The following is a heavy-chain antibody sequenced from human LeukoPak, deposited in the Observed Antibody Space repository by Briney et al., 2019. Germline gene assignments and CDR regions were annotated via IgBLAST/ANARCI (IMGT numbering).Heavy chain of an antibody. Sequence: PGGSLRLSCAASGFTFDDYGMSWVRQAPGKGLEWVSAISGSGGSTYYADSVKGRFTISRDNSKNTLYLQMNSLRAEDTAVYYCANRIAVAGTVYWGQGTLVTVSS. D-gene: IGHD6-19*01. CDR3: ANRIAVAGTVY. V-gene: IGHV3-23*01. CDR2: ISGSGGST. CDR1: GFTFDDYG. J-gene: IGHJ4*02.